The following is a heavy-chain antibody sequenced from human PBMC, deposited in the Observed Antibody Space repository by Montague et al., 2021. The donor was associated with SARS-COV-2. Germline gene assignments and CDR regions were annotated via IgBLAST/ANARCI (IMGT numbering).Heavy chain of an antibody. CDR2: IHYSCSN. CDR3: ARSLDPSGTYYLHY. Sequence: SETLSLTCSVSGGSIGSYYWSWLRQPPGKGLEWIGHIHYSCSNTYSPSFKSRVTISIDTPKNQFSLKLSSVTAADTAVYYCARSLDPSGTYYLHYWGQGTLVTVSS. D-gene: IGHD3-10*01. V-gene: IGHV4-59*01. CDR1: GGSIGSYY. J-gene: IGHJ4*02.